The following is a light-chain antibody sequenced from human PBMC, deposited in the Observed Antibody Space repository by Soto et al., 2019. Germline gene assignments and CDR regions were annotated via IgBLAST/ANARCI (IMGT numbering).Light chain of an antibody. V-gene: IGLV2-14*03. J-gene: IGLJ1*01. CDR1: ISDVGSYNY. CDR2: DVS. Sequence: QSALTQPASVSGSPGQSITISCTGTISDVGSYNYVSWYQQYPGKAPKLMIYDVSTRPSGVSDRFSGSKSGNTASLTISGLRAEDEADYYCGSSTTSSNYVFGTGTKVTVL. CDR3: GSSTTSSNYV.